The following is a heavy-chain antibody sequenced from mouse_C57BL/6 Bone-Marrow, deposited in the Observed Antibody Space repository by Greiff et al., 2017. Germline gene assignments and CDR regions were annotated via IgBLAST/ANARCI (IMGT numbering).Heavy chain of an antibody. CDR1: GYTFTSYW. Sequence: QFQLQQPGAELVKPGASVKMSCKASGYTFTSYWITWVKQRPGQGLEWIGDLYPGSGSTNYNEKFKSKATLTVDTSSSTAYMQLSSLTSEDSAVYYCAREGDSNYEAWFAYWGQGTLVTVSA. V-gene: IGHV1-55*01. D-gene: IGHD2-5*01. J-gene: IGHJ3*01. CDR2: LYPGSGST. CDR3: AREGDSNYEAWFAY.